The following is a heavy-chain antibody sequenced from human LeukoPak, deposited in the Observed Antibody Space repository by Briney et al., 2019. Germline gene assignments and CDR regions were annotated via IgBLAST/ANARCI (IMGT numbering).Heavy chain of an antibody. V-gene: IGHV3-30-3*01. CDR3: ARGSYDFWSGYYAFYYYYGMDV. CDR1: GFTFSNYY. CDR2: ISYDGSNK. Sequence: GGSLRLSCVASGFTFSNYYMSWVRQAPGKGLEWVAVISYDGSNKYYADSVKGRFTISRDNSKNTLYLQMNSLRAEDTAVYYCARGSYDFWSGYYAFYYYYGMDVWGQGATVTVSS. D-gene: IGHD3-3*01. J-gene: IGHJ6*02.